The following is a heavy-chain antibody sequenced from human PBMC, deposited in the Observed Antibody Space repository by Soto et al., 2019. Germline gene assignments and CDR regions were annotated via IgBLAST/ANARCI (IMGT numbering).Heavy chain of an antibody. CDR1: GDTISSSDFY. V-gene: IGHV4-39*01. D-gene: IGHD4-17*01. J-gene: IGHJ3*01. CDR3: ARRTDYGDYSDAFDV. Sequence: SETLSLTCTASGDTISSSDFYWGWIRQPPGRGLEWIGNIFYSGSTYYNPSLKSQVTISVDTSRNQFSLKLSSVTAADTAVYYCARRTDYGDYSDAFDVWGNGSMVTVSS. CDR2: IFYSGST.